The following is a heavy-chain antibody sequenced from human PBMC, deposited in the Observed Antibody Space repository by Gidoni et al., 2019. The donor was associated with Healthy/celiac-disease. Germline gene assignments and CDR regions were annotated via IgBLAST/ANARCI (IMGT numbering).Heavy chain of an antibody. D-gene: IGHD1-26*01. Sequence: QVQLQESGPGLVKPSETLSLTCAVSGYSISSGYYWGWIRQPPGTGLEWIGSIYHSGSTYSNPSLKSRVTISVDTSNNQFSLKLGSVTAADTALYYCARFGRGGSYFDYWGQGTLVTVSS. CDR1: GYSISSGYY. J-gene: IGHJ4*02. CDR2: IYHSGST. CDR3: ARFGRGGSYFDY. V-gene: IGHV4-38-2*01.